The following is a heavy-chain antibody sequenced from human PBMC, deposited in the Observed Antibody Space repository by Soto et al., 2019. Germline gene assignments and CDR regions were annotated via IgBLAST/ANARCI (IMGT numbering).Heavy chain of an antibody. CDR3: ARTSYSSSSSYDY. D-gene: IGHD6-6*01. CDR1: GGSISSYY. J-gene: IGHJ4*02. CDR2: IYYSGST. Sequence: SETLSLTCTVSGGSISSYYWSWIRQPPGKGLEWIGYIYYSGSTNYNPSLKSRVTISVDTSKNQFSLKLSSVTAADTAVYYCARTSYSSSSSYDYWGQGTLVTVSS. V-gene: IGHV4-59*08.